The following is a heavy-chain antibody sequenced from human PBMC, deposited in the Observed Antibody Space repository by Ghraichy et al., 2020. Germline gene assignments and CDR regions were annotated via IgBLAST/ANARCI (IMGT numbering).Heavy chain of an antibody. CDR2: IKKDGSEK. D-gene: IGHD6-19*01. V-gene: IGHV3-7*01. Sequence: GESLNISCAASGFTFSSYWMSWVRQAPGKGLEWVANIKKDGSEKYYVDSVKGRFTISRDNAKNSLNLQMNSLRAEDTAVYYCARDLGSGWYFDYWGQGTLVTVSS. CDR3: ARDLGSGWYFDY. J-gene: IGHJ4*02. CDR1: GFTFSSYW.